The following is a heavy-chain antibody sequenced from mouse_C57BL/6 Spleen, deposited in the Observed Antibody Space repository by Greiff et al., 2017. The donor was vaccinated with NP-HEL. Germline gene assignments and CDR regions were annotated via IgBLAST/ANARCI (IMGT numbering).Heavy chain of an antibody. CDR1: GFSLTSYA. J-gene: IGHJ1*03. Sequence: VQLQESGPGLVAPSQSLSITCTVSGFSLTSYAISWVRQPPGKGLEWLGVIWTGGGTNYNSALKSRLSISKDNSKSQVFLKMNSLQTDDTARYDCARNGGSSSHWYFDVWGTGTTVTVSS. CDR2: IWTGGGT. D-gene: IGHD1-1*01. CDR3: ARNGGSSSHWYFDV. V-gene: IGHV2-9-1*01.